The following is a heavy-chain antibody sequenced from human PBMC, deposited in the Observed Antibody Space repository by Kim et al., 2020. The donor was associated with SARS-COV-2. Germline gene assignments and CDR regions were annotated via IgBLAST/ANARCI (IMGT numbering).Heavy chain of an antibody. Sequence: SETLSLTCAISGDSVSSYSATWNWIRQSPSRGLEWLGRTYYRSKWSNDYAAFVKSRVTINPDTSKNQFSLQLNSVTPEDTALYYCARGKSVVRGVTPNFPYWGEETLVNVPS. CDR1: GDSVSSYSAT. J-gene: IGHJ4*02. CDR2: TYYRSKWSN. V-gene: IGHV6-1*01. CDR3: ARGKSVVRGVTPNFPY. D-gene: IGHD3-10*01.